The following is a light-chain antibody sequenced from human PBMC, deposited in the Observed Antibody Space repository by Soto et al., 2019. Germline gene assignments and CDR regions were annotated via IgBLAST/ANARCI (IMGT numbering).Light chain of an antibody. CDR2: EVS. J-gene: IGLJ3*02. CDR3: CSYAGSSTFGV. Sequence: QSVLTQPASVSGSPGQSITISCTGTSSDVGSYNLVSWYQQHPGKAPKLMIYEVSKRPSGVSNRFYGSKSGNTASLTISGLQAEDEADYYCCSYAGSSTFGVFGGGTKLTVL. CDR1: SSDVGSYNL. V-gene: IGLV2-23*02.